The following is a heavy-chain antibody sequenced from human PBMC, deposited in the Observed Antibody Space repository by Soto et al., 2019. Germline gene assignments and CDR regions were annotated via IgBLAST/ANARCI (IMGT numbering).Heavy chain of an antibody. J-gene: IGHJ4*02. D-gene: IGHD3-3*01. CDR2: VYHTGRT. CDR3: ARDFAYFDS. Sequence: SETLSLTCAVYGGSFSGYSWSWIRQPPGKGLEWIGYVYHTGRTSYSPSLKRRVPISMDTSKNQFSLNLGSVPAADTAVYFCARDFAYFDSWGQGTLVTVSS. CDR1: GGSFSGYS. V-gene: IGHV4-59*13.